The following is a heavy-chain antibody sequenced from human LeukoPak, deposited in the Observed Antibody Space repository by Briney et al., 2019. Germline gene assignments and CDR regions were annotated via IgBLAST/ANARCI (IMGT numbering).Heavy chain of an antibody. CDR2: ISGYNDNT. Sequence: ASVKVSCKASGYIFNRYGISWVRQAPGQGLEWMGWISGYNDNTNYAEKFQGRVTVTTDTSTSTAYMELRSLRSDDTAVYYCARIGGFGELHFDYWGQGTLVTVSS. D-gene: IGHD3-10*01. J-gene: IGHJ4*02. CDR1: GYIFNRYG. CDR3: ARIGGFGELHFDY. V-gene: IGHV1-18*01.